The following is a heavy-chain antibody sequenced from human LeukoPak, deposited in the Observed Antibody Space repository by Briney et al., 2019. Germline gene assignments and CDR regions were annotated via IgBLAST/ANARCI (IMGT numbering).Heavy chain of an antibody. Sequence: TGGSLRLSCAASGNYWMHWVRQAPGKGLVWVSHINSDGSWTSYADSVKGRFTISKDNAKNTVHLQMNSLRAEDTAVYYCVSFYETYWGRGTLATVSS. CDR2: INSDGSWT. V-gene: IGHV3-74*01. D-gene: IGHD2/OR15-2a*01. CDR1: GNYW. CDR3: VSFYETY. J-gene: IGHJ4*02.